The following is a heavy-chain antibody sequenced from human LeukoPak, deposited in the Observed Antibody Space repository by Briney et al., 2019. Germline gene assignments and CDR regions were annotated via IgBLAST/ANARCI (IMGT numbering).Heavy chain of an antibody. Sequence: GGSLRLSCAASGFTFSSYAMSWVRQAPGKGLEWVTAISGSGGSTYYADSVKGRFTISRDNSKNTLYLQMNSLRAEDTAVYYCAKGSYYDSSGSFYFDYWGQGTLVTVSS. V-gene: IGHV3-23*01. CDR1: GFTFSSYA. CDR3: AKGSYYDSSGSFYFDY. J-gene: IGHJ4*02. D-gene: IGHD3-22*01. CDR2: ISGSGGST.